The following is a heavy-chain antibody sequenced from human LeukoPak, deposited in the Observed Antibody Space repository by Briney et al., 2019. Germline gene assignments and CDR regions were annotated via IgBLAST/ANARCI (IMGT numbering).Heavy chain of an antibody. CDR1: GYTFTSYG. J-gene: IGHJ6*03. D-gene: IGHD6-6*01. CDR2: MNPNSGNT. CDR3: ARARRIAAPKGYYYYYMDV. Sequence: ASVKVSCKASGYTFTSYGISWVRQAPGQGLEWMGWMNPNSGNTGYAQKFQGRVTMTRNTSISTAYMELSSLRSEDTAVYYCARARRIAAPKGYYYYYMDVWGKGTTVTVSS. V-gene: IGHV1-8*02.